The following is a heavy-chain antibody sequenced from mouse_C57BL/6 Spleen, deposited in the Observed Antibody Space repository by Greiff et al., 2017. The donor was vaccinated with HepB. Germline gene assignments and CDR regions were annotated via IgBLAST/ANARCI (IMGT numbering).Heavy chain of an antibody. D-gene: IGHD2-4*01. CDR2: IDPNSGGT. V-gene: IGHV1-72*01. J-gene: IGHJ4*01. Sequence: QVQLQQPGAELVKPGASVKLSCKASGYTFTSYWMHWVKQRPGRGLEWIGRIDPNSGGTKYNEKFKSKATLTVDKPSSTAYMQLSSLTSEDSAVYYCARWRDHDVGNYYAMDYWGQGTSVTVSS. CDR3: ARWRDHDVGNYYAMDY. CDR1: GYTFTSYW.